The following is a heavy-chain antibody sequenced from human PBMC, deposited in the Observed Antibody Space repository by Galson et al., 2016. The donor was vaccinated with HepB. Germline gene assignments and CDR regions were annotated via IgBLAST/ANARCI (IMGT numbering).Heavy chain of an antibody. CDR1: GGSINSSTYY. J-gene: IGHJ4*02. CDR2: VYYSGST. V-gene: IGHV4-39*01. Sequence: SETLSLTCTVSGGSINSSTYYWGWIFQPPGKGLEWIGSVYYSGSTHYNPSLKSRVTMSVDTSKNQFSLKLTSVTAADTAVYYCARLGWQLWPLDSWGQGILVTVSS. D-gene: IGHD2-15*01. CDR3: ARLGWQLWPLDS.